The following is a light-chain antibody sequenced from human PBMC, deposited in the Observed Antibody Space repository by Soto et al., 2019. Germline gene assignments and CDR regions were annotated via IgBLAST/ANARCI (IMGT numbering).Light chain of an antibody. Sequence: QSVLTQPPSVSEAPGQRVTISCTGSSSNIGAGYEAHWYQQVPGTAPKLLIYENNNRPSGFPDRFSGSKSGTSASLAITGLPAEDEAEYYCQSYDSSLRGYVFGTGTKLTVL. J-gene: IGLJ1*01. CDR1: SSNIGAGYE. V-gene: IGLV1-40*01. CDR2: ENN. CDR3: QSYDSSLRGYV.